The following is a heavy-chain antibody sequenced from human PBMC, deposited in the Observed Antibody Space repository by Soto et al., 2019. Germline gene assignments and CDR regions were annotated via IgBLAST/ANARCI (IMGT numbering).Heavy chain of an antibody. V-gene: IGHV3-23*01. J-gene: IGHJ5*02. D-gene: IGHD5-18*01. CDR3: AKDRSVDTRDWFDP. CDR1: GCTFGTYA. CDR2: ISGSGDST. Sequence: PKGSLRLSCAASGCTFGTYAMSWVRQAPGKGLEWVSSISGSGDSTYYADSVKGRFTISRDNSKNTLYLQMNSLRAEDTALYYCAKDRSVDTRDWFDPWGQGTVFTVSS.